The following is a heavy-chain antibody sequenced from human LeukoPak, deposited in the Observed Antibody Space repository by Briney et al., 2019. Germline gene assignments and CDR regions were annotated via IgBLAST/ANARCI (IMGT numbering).Heavy chain of an antibody. CDR1: GFTFGSYS. CDR2: ISSSSSYI. CDR3: ARDGTGMDYDNWFDP. J-gene: IGHJ5*02. Sequence: PGGSLRLSCAASGFTFGSYSMNWVRQAPGRGLEWVSSISSSSSYIYYADSVKGRFTISRDNAKNSLYLQMNSLRAEDTAVYYCARDGTGMDYDNWFDPWGQETLVTVSS. D-gene: IGHD1-1*01. V-gene: IGHV3-21*01.